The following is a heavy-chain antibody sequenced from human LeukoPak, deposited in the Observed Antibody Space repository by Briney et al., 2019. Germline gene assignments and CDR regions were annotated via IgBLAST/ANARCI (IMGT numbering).Heavy chain of an antibody. CDR3: ARDLIISDYYYGMDV. D-gene: IGHD3-16*01. CDR2: IYTSGST. J-gene: IGHJ6*02. V-gene: IGHV4-4*07. CDR1: GGSISSYY. Sequence: SETLSLTCTVSGGSISSYYWSWIRRPAGKGLEWIGRIYTSGSTNYNPSLKSRVTMSVDTSKNQFSLKLSSVTAADTAVYYCARDLIISDYYYGMDVWGQGTTVTVSS.